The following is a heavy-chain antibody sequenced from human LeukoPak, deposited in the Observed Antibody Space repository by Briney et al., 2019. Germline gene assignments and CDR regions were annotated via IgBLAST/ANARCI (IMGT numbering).Heavy chain of an antibody. V-gene: IGHV1-18*01. CDR2: ISAYNGNT. J-gene: IGHJ5*02. CDR3: ARCPGYGGNSNWFDP. D-gene: IGHD4-23*01. CDR1: GYTFTSYG. Sequence: GESLRISCKASGYTFTSYGISWVRQAPGQGLEWMGWISAYNGNTNYAQKLQGRVTVTTDTSTSTAYMELRSLRSDDTAVYYCARCPGYGGNSNWFDPWGQGTLVTVSS.